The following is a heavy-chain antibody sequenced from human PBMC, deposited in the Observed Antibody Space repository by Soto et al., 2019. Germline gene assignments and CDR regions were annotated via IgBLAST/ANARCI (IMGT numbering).Heavy chain of an antibody. V-gene: IGHV3-30-3*01. CDR1: GFTFSSYA. CDR3: ARDLVGGSYLNSAY. J-gene: IGHJ4*02. Sequence: QVQLVESGGGVVQPGKSLRLSCAASGFTFSSYALHWVRQAPGKGLEWVAVISYDGNNKYYADSVKGRFTISRDNSKNTLYLQMNSLRAEDTAVYYCARDLVGGSYLNSAYWGQGTLVTVSS. CDR2: ISYDGNNK. D-gene: IGHD3-16*02.